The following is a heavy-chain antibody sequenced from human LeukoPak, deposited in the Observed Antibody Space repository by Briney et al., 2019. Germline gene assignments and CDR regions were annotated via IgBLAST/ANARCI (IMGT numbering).Heavy chain of an antibody. V-gene: IGHV3-74*01. J-gene: IGHJ6*03. Sequence: GGSLRLSCAASGFTFSSYWMHWVRQAPGKGLVWVSRINSDGSSTSYADSVKGRFTISRDNSKNTLYLQMNSLRAEDTAVYYCAKEGQQPTRVYYYYMDVWGKGTTVTISS. CDR1: GFTFSSYW. CDR2: INSDGSST. D-gene: IGHD6-13*01. CDR3: AKEGQQPTRVYYYYMDV.